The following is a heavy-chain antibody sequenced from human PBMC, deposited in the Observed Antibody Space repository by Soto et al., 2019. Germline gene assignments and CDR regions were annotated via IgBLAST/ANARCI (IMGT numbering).Heavy chain of an antibody. CDR3: ASDQLEGNWFDP. CDR2: IYHSGST. Sequence: QLQLQESGSGLVRPSQTLSLTCAVSGGSISSGGYSWNWIRQPPGKGLEWIGYIYHSGSTLYNPSPKSRVTRSVDKSKNQCSRKLTSVTAADTAVYYWASDQLEGNWFDPWGQGTLVTVSS. CDR1: GGSISSGGYS. V-gene: IGHV4-30-2*01. D-gene: IGHD1-1*01. J-gene: IGHJ5*02.